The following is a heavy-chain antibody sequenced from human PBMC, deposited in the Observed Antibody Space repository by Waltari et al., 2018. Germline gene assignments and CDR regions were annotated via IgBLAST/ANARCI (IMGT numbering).Heavy chain of an antibody. CDR1: GFPFSSYW. V-gene: IGHV3-7*01. CDR2: SKQYGSEG. D-gene: IGHD3-16*01. Sequence: EVQLVESGGGLVQPGGSLRLSCAASGFPFSSYWMSWVRQAPGKGLEWVANSKQYGSEGYYVDSVKGRFTVSRDNAQNSLSLQMISLRAEDTAVYYCARLRGTFGLGDWGQGILVTVSS. J-gene: IGHJ4*02. CDR3: ARLRGTFGLGD.